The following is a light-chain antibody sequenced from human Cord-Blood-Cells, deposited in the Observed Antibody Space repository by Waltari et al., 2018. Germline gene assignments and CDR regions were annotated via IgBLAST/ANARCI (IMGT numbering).Light chain of an antibody. CDR1: SSDVGSYNL. V-gene: IGLV2-23*01. J-gene: IGLJ3*02. Sequence: QSALTQPASVSGSPGQSITISCTRTSSDVGSYNLVSWYQQHPGKAPKLMIYEGSKRPSVVSMRFSVSKSGNTASLIIPGLQAEDEADYCCCSYAGSSTSWVFGGGTKLTVL. CDR3: CSYAGSSTSWV. CDR2: EGS.